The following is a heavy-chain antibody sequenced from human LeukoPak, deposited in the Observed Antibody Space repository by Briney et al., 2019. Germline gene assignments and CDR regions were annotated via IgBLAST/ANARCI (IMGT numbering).Heavy chain of an antibody. V-gene: IGHV3-23*01. J-gene: IGHJ4*02. CDR3: AKRGVVIRVILVGFHKEAYYFDS. CDR2: ISGSGGRP. Sequence: GGSLRLSCAASGFTFRSYAMSWVRQAPGKGLEWVAGISGSGGRPNYADSVKGRFTISRDNAKNTLYLQMNSLRAEDTAVYFCAKRGVVIRVILVGFHKEAYYFDSWGQGALVTVSS. D-gene: IGHD3-22*01. CDR1: GFTFRSYA.